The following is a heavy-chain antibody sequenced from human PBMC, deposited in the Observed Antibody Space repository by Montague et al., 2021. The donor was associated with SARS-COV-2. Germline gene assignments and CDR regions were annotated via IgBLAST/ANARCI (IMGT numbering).Heavy chain of an antibody. Sequence: SETLSLTCTVSGGSISSASFYWIWIRQAAGKGLEWIGCINDSGNTNYNPSLRSRVAMSVDTSKNQFSLSLTSVTAADTATYFCARVPNWHYVCDYWGQGTLVTVSS. CDR3: ARVPNWHYVCDY. V-gene: IGHV4-61*01. CDR2: INDSGNT. D-gene: IGHD1-7*01. J-gene: IGHJ4*02. CDR1: GGSISSASFY.